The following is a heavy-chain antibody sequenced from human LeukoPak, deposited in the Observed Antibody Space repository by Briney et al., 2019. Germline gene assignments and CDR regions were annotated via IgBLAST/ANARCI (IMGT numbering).Heavy chain of an antibody. J-gene: IGHJ4*02. V-gene: IGHV4-30-4*01. CDR1: GGSISSGDYY. D-gene: IGHD3-10*01. Sequence: SETLSLTCTVSGGSISSGDYYWRWIRQPPGKGLEWIGYIYYNGSTYYNPSLKCRVTISVHTSKNQFSLKLSSVTAADTAVYYCARGEEELGYWGQATLVTVSS. CDR3: ARGEEELGY. CDR2: IYYNGST.